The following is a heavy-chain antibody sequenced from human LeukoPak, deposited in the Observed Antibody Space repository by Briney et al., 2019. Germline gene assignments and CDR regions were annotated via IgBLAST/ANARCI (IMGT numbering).Heavy chain of an antibody. Sequence: ASVKVSCXASGYTFTSYDINWVRQATGQGLEWMVWMNPNSGNTGYAQKFQGRVTMTRNTSISTAHMELSSLRSEDTGVYYCARDGIVGAGRPYWGQGTLVTVSS. V-gene: IGHV1-8*01. D-gene: IGHD1-26*01. CDR2: MNPNSGNT. J-gene: IGHJ4*02. CDR3: ARDGIVGAGRPY. CDR1: GYTFTSYD.